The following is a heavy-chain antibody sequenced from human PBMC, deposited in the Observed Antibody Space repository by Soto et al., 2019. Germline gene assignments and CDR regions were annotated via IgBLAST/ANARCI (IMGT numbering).Heavy chain of an antibody. D-gene: IGHD4-17*01. J-gene: IGHJ6*02. V-gene: IGHV3-66*01. Sequence: EVPLVESGGGLVQPGGSLRLSCAASGFTVSSNYMSWVRQAPGKGLEWVSVIYSGGSTYYADSVKGRFTISRDNSKNTLYLQMNSLRAEDTAVYYCARDHDYGDYGTYYYYYYGMDVWGQGTTVTVSS. CDR3: ARDHDYGDYGTYYYYYYGMDV. CDR2: IYSGGST. CDR1: GFTVSSNY.